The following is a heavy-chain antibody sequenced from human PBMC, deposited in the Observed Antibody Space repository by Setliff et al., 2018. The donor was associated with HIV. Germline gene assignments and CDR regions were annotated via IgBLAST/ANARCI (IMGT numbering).Heavy chain of an antibody. CDR1: GFTFGDYR. CDR3: SDYGPLGVF. J-gene: IGHJ4*02. V-gene: IGHV3-49*04. CDR2: IRSIGHYGTI. Sequence: GGSLRLSCTTSGFTFGDYRMSWVRQAPGKGLEWVSLIRSIGHYGTIEYAASVKGRFTISRDDSKSIAYLQMNSLKIEDTAFYYCSDYGPLGVFWGQGTLVTVSS. D-gene: IGHD4-17*01.